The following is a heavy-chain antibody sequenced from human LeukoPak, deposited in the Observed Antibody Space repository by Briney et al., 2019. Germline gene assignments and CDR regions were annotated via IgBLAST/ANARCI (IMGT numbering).Heavy chain of an antibody. D-gene: IGHD6-13*01. CDR1: GGTFSGYF. CDR2: INYSGST. V-gene: IGHV4-34*08. CDR3: ATCGGGIAAAGSLDY. J-gene: IGHJ4*02. Sequence: PSETLSLTCAVYGGTFSGYFWTWIRQPPGKGLEWIGEINYSGSTNYNPSLKSRGTISVDTSKNQFSLKLSSVTAADTAVYYCATCGGGIAAAGSLDYWGQGTLVTVSS.